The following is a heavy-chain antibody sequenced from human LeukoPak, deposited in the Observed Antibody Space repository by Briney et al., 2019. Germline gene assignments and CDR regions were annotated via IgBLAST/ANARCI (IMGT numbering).Heavy chain of an antibody. CDR1: GFTFSSYW. Sequence: GGSLRLSCAASGFTFSSYWMSWVRQAPGKGLEWVANIKEDGSAKYYVDSVKGRFTISRDNAKNSLYLQMNNLSAEDTAVYYSVRDSPGYGAYDFDWGQGTLVTVSS. D-gene: IGHD5-12*01. CDR3: VRDSPGYGAYDFD. V-gene: IGHV3-7*01. CDR2: IKEDGSAK. J-gene: IGHJ4*02.